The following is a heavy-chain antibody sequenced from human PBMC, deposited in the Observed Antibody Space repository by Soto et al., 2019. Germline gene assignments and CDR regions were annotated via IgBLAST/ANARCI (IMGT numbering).Heavy chain of an antibody. CDR1: GYIFNNYA. J-gene: IGHJ4*02. CDR3: ARAEDYGAGHFDN. Sequence: QIQLVQSGPEMRRPGASVKVSCKASGYIFNNYAITWVRQAPGQGLEWLGWLAIINGNTNFAQSFRDRLSMTSDTGTNTVYMELRTLRSDDTAIYYCARAEDYGAGHFDNWGQGTLITVSS. D-gene: IGHD3-10*01. V-gene: IGHV1-18*01. CDR2: LAIINGNT.